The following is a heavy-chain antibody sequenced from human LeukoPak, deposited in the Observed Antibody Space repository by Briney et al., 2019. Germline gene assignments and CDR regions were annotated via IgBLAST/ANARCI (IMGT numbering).Heavy chain of an antibody. CDR3: ARDNSVGDTAWWFDP. J-gene: IGHJ5*02. Sequence: ASVKVSCKASGYSFTSYYMHWVRQAPGQGLEWMGLINPSGSSTSYAQKFQGRLSLTRDMSTSTDYMELSSLRSEDTAVYYCARDNSVGDTAWWFDPWGQGTLVTVSS. CDR2: INPSGSST. V-gene: IGHV1-46*01. D-gene: IGHD1-26*01. CDR1: GYSFTSYY.